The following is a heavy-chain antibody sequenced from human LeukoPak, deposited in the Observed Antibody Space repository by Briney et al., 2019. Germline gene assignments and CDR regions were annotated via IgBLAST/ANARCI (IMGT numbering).Heavy chain of an antibody. CDR2: ISDSGDST. J-gene: IGHJ4*02. Sequence: GGSLRLSCAASGFTFSSYAMTWVRQAPGKGLEWVSTISDSGDSTYFADSVKGRFTISRDNSKNTLYLQMNSLRAEDTAVYYCAKGARVGSGNYYFDYWGQGTLVTVSS. CDR1: GFTFSSYA. D-gene: IGHD1-1*01. CDR3: AKGARVGSGNYYFDY. V-gene: IGHV3-23*01.